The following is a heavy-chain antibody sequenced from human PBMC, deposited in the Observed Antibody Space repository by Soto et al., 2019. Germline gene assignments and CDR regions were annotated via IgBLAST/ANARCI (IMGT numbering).Heavy chain of an antibody. CDR2: IIDGLGNT. V-gene: IGHV1-58*01. J-gene: IGHJ4*02. Sequence: KVSCKTYGFIFTSSAVQWVRQAPGQRLEWMGRIIDGLGNTNYAQKFQGRVTITADKSTSTAYMELSSLRSEDTAVYYCEALDYWGQGTLVTVSS. CDR1: GFIFTSSA. CDR3: EALDY.